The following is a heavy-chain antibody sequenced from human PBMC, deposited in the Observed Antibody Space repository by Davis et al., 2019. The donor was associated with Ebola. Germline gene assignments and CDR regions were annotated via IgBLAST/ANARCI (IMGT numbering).Heavy chain of an antibody. CDR2: IYHSGST. CDR3: ARDGYSSGWYSSYFDY. Sequence: MPSETLSLTCAVSGGSISSSNWWSWVRQPPGKGLEWIGEIYHSGSTNYNPSLKSRVTISVDKSKNQFSLKLSSVTAADTAVYYCARDGYSSGWYSSYFDYWGQGTLVTVSS. CDR1: GGSISSSNW. V-gene: IGHV4-4*02. J-gene: IGHJ4*02. D-gene: IGHD6-19*01.